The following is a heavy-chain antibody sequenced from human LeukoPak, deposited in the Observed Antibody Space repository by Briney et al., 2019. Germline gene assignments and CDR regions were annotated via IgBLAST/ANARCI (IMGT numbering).Heavy chain of an antibody. CDR1: GFTFSRYW. CDR3: ARGRDAFDI. Sequence: PGGSLRLSCAASGFTFSRYWMSWVRQAPGKGLEWVANIKEDGGEKFHVDSVKGRFTISRDNAKNTLYLQMNSLRAEDTAVYYCARGRDAFDIWGQGTVVTVSS. V-gene: IGHV3-7*01. J-gene: IGHJ3*02. CDR2: IKEDGGEK.